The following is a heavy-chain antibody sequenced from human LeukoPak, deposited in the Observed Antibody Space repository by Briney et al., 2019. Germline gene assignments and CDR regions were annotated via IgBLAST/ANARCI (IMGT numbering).Heavy chain of an antibody. J-gene: IGHJ4*02. CDR2: VIPILATT. CDR3: ARDDGSATLGFDS. D-gene: IGHD1-26*01. CDR1: GTTFSRSA. V-gene: IGHV1-69*05. Sequence: SVKVSCKASGTTFSRSAISWVRQAPGQGLECIGGVIPILATTNYAQKFQDRVSITTDESTSTAYMEVSSLRSVDTAVYFCARDDGSATLGFDSWGQGTLVTVSS.